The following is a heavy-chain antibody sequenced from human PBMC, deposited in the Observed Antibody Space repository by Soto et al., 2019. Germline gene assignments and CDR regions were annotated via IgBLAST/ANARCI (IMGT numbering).Heavy chain of an antibody. D-gene: IGHD3-3*01. Sequence: PGGSLRLSCAASGFTFSSYWMSWVRQAPGKGLEWVANIKQDGSEKYYVDSVKGRFTISRDNAKNSLYLQMNSLRDEDTAVYYCARECPREYDFWSSRYGMDVWGQGTTVTVS. CDR1: GFTFSSYW. V-gene: IGHV3-7*01. J-gene: IGHJ6*02. CDR3: ARECPREYDFWSSRYGMDV. CDR2: IKQDGSEK.